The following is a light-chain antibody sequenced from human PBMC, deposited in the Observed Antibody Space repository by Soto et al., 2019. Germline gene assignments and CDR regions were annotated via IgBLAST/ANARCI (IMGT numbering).Light chain of an antibody. CDR3: QSFDSSLNGWV. J-gene: IGLJ3*02. Sequence: QSVLTQPPSASGAPGQRVTISCTGSGSNIGAGYDVHWYQQIPGTAPKLLIFDNNNRPSGVPDRFSGSKSATSASLAITGLQAEDEADYYCQSFDSSLNGWVFGGGTKLTVL. CDR2: DNN. V-gene: IGLV1-40*01. CDR1: GSNIGAGYD.